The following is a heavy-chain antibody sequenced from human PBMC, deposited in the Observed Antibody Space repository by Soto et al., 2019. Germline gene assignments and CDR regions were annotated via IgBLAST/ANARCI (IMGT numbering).Heavy chain of an antibody. CDR1: GFTFSSYA. CDR2: ISYDGSNK. J-gene: IGHJ4*02. D-gene: IGHD5-18*01. V-gene: IGHV3-30-3*01. CDR3: ARDLRHSYGYIAVYDY. Sequence: QVQLVESGGGVVQPGRSLRLSCAASGFTFSSYAMHWVRQAPGKGLEWVAVISYDGSNKYYADSVKGRFTISRDNSKNTLYLQMNSLRAEDTAVYYCARDLRHSYGYIAVYDYWGQGTLVTVSS.